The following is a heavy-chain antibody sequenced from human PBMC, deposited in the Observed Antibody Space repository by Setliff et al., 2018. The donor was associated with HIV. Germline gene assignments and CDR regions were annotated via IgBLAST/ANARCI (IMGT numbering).Heavy chain of an antibody. CDR3: ARADSSSWFFATFDI. Sequence: SETLSLTCTVSGDSISSGDYYWSWIRQPPGKGLEWIGYIYHSGSTHYNPSLNSRVAFSVDTSKNQFSLKLYSVTVADTAFYYCARADSSSWFFATFDIWGQGTMVTVSS. V-gene: IGHV4-30-4*01. CDR1: GDSISSGDYY. J-gene: IGHJ3*02. D-gene: IGHD6-13*01. CDR2: IYHSGST.